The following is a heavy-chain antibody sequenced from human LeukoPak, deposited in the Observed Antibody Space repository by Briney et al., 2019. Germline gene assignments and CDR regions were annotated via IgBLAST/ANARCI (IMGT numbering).Heavy chain of an antibody. J-gene: IGHJ4*02. V-gene: IGHV4-38-2*02. D-gene: IGHD1-1*01. CDR1: GYSISTGHY. CDR3: ASNWSDFDY. CDR2: VYEGETT. Sequence: KPSETLSLTCTVSGYSISTGHYWGWIRQPPGKGLEWIGSVYEGETTYYNPSLKTRLTISVDTSKNQFSLKLSSVTAADTAVYYCASNWSDFDYWGQGILVTISS.